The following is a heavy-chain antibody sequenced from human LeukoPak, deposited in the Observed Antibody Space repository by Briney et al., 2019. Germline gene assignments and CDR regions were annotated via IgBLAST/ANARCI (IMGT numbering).Heavy chain of an antibody. V-gene: IGHV3-23*01. CDR3: AKSGAAYGSEFDY. Sequence: GGSLRLSCAASGFTFSSYAMSWGRHALGGGLEGVSTITSSGGTTYYADSVKGRFTISRDNSRNTLYLQMNSLRAEDTAVYYCAKSGAAYGSEFDYWGQGTLVTVSS. J-gene: IGHJ4*02. CDR2: ITSSGGTT. D-gene: IGHD3-10*01. CDR1: GFTFSSYA.